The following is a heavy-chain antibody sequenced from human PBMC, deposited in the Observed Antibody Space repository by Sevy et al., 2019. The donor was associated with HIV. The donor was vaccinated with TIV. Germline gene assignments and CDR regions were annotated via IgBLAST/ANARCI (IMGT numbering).Heavy chain of an antibody. CDR3: ARDVSSPYGDYEGYYFDY. CDR1: GFIFNDYW. CDR2: IKQDGSEK. D-gene: IGHD4-17*01. V-gene: IGHV3-7*01. J-gene: IGHJ4*02. Sequence: GESLKISCAASGFIFNDYWMSWVRQAPGKGLEWVANIKQDGSEKYYVDSVKGRFTISRDNARNSLYLQMNSLRAEDTAVYYCARDVSSPYGDYEGYYFDYWGQGNLVTVSS.